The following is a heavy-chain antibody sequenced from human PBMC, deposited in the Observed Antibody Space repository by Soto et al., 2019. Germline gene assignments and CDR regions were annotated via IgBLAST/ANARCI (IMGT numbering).Heavy chain of an antibody. J-gene: IGHJ6*02. V-gene: IGHV1-69*01. Sequence: QVQLVQSGAEVKKPGSSVRVACKASVGTFSSYAISWVRQAPGQGLEWMGGIIPIFGTENYAQKCQGRVTINADESTSPAYMELSSLRSEDTAVYYCARDRIAGSKYYYGMDVWGQGTTVTVSS. D-gene: IGHD6-13*01. CDR2: IIPIFGTE. CDR1: VGTFSSYA. CDR3: ARDRIAGSKYYYGMDV.